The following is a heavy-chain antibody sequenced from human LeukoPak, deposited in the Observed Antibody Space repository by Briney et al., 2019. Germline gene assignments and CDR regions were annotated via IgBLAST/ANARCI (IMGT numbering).Heavy chain of an antibody. CDR1: GGSTSGYY. J-gene: IGHJ4*02. Sequence: SETLSLTCSVSGGSTSGYYWSWIRQPPGKVLEWIGYIYYSGNTNYNPSLKSRVTISVDTSKNQFSLKLSSVTAADTAVYYCARAVHDSSGYYLTAVFDYWGQGTLVTVSS. CDR2: IYYSGNT. V-gene: IGHV4-59*08. D-gene: IGHD3-22*01. CDR3: ARAVHDSSGYYLTAVFDY.